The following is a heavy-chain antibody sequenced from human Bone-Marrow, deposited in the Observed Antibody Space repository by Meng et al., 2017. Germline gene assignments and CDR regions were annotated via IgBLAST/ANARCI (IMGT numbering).Heavy chain of an antibody. D-gene: IGHD4-17*01. CDR3: ARGSYGDYQRDYFDY. CDR2: IYPGDSDT. CDR1: GYSFTSYW. V-gene: IGHV5-51*01. J-gene: IGHJ4*02. Sequence: GESLKIFRKGSGYSFTSYWIGWVRQMPGKGLEWSGIIYPGDSDTRYSPSFQGQVTISADKSNSTAYLQWSSLKASDTAMYYGARGSYGDYQRDYFDYWGQGTQVTVSS.